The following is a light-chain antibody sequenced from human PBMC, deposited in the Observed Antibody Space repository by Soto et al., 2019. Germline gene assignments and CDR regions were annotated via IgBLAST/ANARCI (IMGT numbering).Light chain of an antibody. CDR2: GAS. J-gene: IGKJ3*01. V-gene: IGKV3-20*01. CDR3: QQEGNSPEIS. Sequence: DIVLTQSPGTLSLSPGERATLSCRASQTINDNFLAWYQQKPGQSPRLLISGASIRAPGIPDRFSDSGSETDFTLTISRLEPEDFAFYYCQQEGNSPEISFGLGTKV. CDR1: QTINDNF.